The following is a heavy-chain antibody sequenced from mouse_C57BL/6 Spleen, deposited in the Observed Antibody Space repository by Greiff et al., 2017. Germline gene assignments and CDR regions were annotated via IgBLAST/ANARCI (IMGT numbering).Heavy chain of an antibody. Sequence: QVQLQQPGAELVKPGASVKLSCKASGYTFTSYWMHWVKQRPGQGLEWIGMIHPNSGSTNYNEKFKSKATLTVDKSSSTAYMQLSSLTSGDSAVYYCARGYDGYPHWYFDFWGTGTTVTVSS. J-gene: IGHJ1*03. D-gene: IGHD2-3*01. CDR3: ARGYDGYPHWYFDF. CDR1: GYTFTSYW. V-gene: IGHV1-64*01. CDR2: IHPNSGST.